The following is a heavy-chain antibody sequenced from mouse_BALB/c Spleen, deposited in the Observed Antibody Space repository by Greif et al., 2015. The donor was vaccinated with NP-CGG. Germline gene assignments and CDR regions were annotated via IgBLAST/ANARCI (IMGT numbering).Heavy chain of an antibody. CDR3: ARDQLRGLAWFAY. CDR1: GFSLTSYG. D-gene: IGHD1-1*01. J-gene: IGHJ3*01. Sequence: QVHVKQSGPGLVAPSQSLSITCTVSGFSLTSYGVHWVRQPPGKGLEWLGVIWAGGSTNYNSALMSRLSISKDNSKSQVFLKMNSLQTDDTAMYYCARDQLRGLAWFAYWGQGTLVTVSA. CDR2: IWAGGST. V-gene: IGHV2-9*02.